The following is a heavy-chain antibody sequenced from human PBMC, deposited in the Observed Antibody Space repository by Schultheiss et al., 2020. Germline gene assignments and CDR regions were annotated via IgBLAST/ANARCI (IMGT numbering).Heavy chain of an antibody. CDR2: INHSGST. V-gene: IGHV4-34*01. D-gene: IGHD4-11*01. J-gene: IGHJ6*02. CDR3: ARTTWYYYYGMDV. Sequence: SETLSLTCAVYGGSFSGYYWSWIRQPPGKGLEWIGEINHSGSTNYNPSLKSRVTISVDTSKNQFSLKLSSVTAADTAVYYCARTTWYYYYGMDVWGQGTTVTGSS. CDR1: GGSFSGYY.